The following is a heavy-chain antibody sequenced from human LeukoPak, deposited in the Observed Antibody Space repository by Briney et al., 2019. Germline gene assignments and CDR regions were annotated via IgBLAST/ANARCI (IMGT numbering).Heavy chain of an antibody. V-gene: IGHV3-74*01. J-gene: IGHJ4*02. Sequence: GGSLRLSCAASGFTFSRNWMHWVRQAPGQGLMWVSRIKSDGSSTTYADSVKGRFTISRDSAKNTLYLNMNSLRAEDTAVYYCAYYDSSVYYCDSFDYWGQGTLVTVSS. CDR1: GFTFSRNW. CDR3: AYYDSSVYYCDSFDY. CDR2: IKSDGSST. D-gene: IGHD3-22*01.